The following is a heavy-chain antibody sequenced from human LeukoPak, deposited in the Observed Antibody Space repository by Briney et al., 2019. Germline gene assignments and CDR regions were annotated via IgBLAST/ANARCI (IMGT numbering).Heavy chain of an antibody. J-gene: IGHJ4*02. CDR3: ATRVGATTPFDY. Sequence: ASVKVSCKASGGTFSSYAISWVRQAPGQGLEWMGGFDPEDGETIYAQKFQGRVTMTEDTSTDTAYMELSSLRSEDTAVYYCATRVGATTPFDYWGQGTLVTVSS. CDR2: FDPEDGET. CDR1: GGTFSSYA. V-gene: IGHV1-24*01. D-gene: IGHD1-26*01.